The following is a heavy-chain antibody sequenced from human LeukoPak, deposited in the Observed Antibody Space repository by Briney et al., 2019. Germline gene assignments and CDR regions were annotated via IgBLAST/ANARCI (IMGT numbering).Heavy chain of an antibody. D-gene: IGHD6-13*01. CDR1: GYTFTGYY. J-gene: IGHJ4*02. V-gene: IGHV1-2*02. CDR3: ATQGSSWSGVDY. CDR2: INPNSGGT. Sequence: ASVKVSCKASGYTFTGYYMHWVQQAPGQGLEWMGWINPNSGGTNYAQKFQGRVTMTRDTSISTAYMELSRLRSDDTAVYYCATQGSSWSGVDYWGQGTLATVSS.